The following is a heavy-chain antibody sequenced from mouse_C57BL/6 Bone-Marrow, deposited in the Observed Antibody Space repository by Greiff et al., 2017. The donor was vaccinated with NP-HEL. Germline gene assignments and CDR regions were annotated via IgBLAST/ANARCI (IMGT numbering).Heavy chain of an antibody. CDR2: IDPSDSYT. CDR3: ARQDGYWYFDV. CDR1: GYTFTSYW. J-gene: IGHJ1*03. Sequence: QVQLQQSGAELVKPGASVKLSCKASGYTFTSYWMQWVKQRPGQGLEWIGEIDPSDSYTNYNQKFKGKATLTVDTSSSTAYMQLSSLTSEDSAVYYCARQDGYWYFDVWGTGTTVTVSS. D-gene: IGHD2-3*01. V-gene: IGHV1-50*01.